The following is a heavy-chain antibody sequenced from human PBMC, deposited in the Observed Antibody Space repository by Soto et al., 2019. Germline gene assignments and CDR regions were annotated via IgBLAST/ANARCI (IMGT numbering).Heavy chain of an antibody. J-gene: IGHJ4*02. V-gene: IGHV4-34*01. Sequence: SETLSLTRAVYGGSFSGYYWTWIRQPPGTGLEWIGYINHSGSTNYNPSLKSRVTISVDTSKNQFSLKLSSVTAADTATYYCAHRPRGFSYYFDYWGQGTLVTVSS. D-gene: IGHD3-10*01. CDR1: GGSFSGYY. CDR3: AHRPRGFSYYFDY. CDR2: INHSGST.